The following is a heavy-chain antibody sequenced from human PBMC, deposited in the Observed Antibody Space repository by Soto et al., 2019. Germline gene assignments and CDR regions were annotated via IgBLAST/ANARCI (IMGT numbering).Heavy chain of an antibody. V-gene: IGHV1-2*04. J-gene: IGHJ3*02. CDR2: INPNRGGT. CDR1: GYTFTCYY. D-gene: IGHD3-16*02. CDR3: ARDRNLGELSRPDAFDI. Sequence: ASVKVSCKASGYTFTCYYMHWVRQAPGQGLDWMGWINPNRGGTNYAQKFQGWVTMTRDKSISTAYMELSRLRSDDTAVYYCARDRNLGELSRPDAFDIWGQGTMVTVSS.